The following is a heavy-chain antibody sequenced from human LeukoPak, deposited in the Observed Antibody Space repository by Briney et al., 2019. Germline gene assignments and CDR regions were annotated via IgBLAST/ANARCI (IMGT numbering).Heavy chain of an antibody. CDR2: ISSSSSYI. CDR3: AREGSSSWFDY. V-gene: IGHV3-21*01. CDR1: GFTFSSYS. Sequence: GGSLRLSCAASGFTFSSYSMNWVRQAPGKGLEWVSSISSSSSYIYYADSVKGRFTISRDNAKNSLYLQMNSLRAEDTAVYYCAREGSSSWFDYWGQGTLVTVSS. D-gene: IGHD6-13*01. J-gene: IGHJ4*02.